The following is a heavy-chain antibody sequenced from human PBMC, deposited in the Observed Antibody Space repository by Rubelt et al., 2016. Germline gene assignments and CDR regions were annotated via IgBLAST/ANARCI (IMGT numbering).Heavy chain of an antibody. D-gene: IGHD3-3*02. CDR1: GVSISSGASY. CDR2: INESGTT. V-gene: IGHV4-61*08. Sequence: QVQLQESGPGLVKPSETLSLTCTVSGVSISSGASYWTWFRQHPGKGLDWIGEINESGTTNYNPSLKSRVTISLDTSKSQFSLKLSSVTAADTAVYYCAKLADYRPDSWGQGTLVIVSS. CDR3: AKLADYRPDS. J-gene: IGHJ4*02.